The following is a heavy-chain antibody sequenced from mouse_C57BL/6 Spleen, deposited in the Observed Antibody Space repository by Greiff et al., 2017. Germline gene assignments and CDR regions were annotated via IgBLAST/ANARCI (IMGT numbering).Heavy chain of an antibody. J-gene: IGHJ4*01. V-gene: IGHV1-61*01. Sequence: QVQLKQPGAELVRPGSSVKLSCKASGYTFTSYWMDWVKQRPGQGLEWIGNIYPSDSETHYNQKFKDKATLTVDKSSSTAYMQLSSLTSEDSAVYYCARRWLQGAMDYWGQGTSVTVSS. CDR3: ARRWLQGAMDY. CDR1: GYTFTSYW. D-gene: IGHD2-3*01. CDR2: IYPSDSET.